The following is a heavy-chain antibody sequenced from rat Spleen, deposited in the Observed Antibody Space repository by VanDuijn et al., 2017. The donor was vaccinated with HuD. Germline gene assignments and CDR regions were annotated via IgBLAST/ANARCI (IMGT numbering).Heavy chain of an antibody. Sequence: EVQLVETGGGLVQPGRSLKLSCVASGFTFTNYWMYWIRQAPGKGLEWLSSINTDGGSTYYPDSVKGRFTISRDNAENTVYLQMNSLRSEDTATYYCAKDKDGGYVMDAWGQGASVTVSS. J-gene: IGHJ4*01. V-gene: IGHV5-58*01. CDR1: GFTFTNYW. CDR3: AKDKDGGYVMDA. D-gene: IGHD1-11*01. CDR2: INTDGGST.